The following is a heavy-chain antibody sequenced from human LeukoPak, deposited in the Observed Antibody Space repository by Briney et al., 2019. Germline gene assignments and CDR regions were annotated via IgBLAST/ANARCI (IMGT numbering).Heavy chain of an antibody. J-gene: IGHJ4*02. V-gene: IGHV1-2*02. CDR3: ARSRAIWFGESLAIDY. CDR2: INPNSGGT. D-gene: IGHD3-10*01. Sequence: ASVKVSCKASGYTFTGYYMHWVRQAPGPGLEWMGWINPNSGGTNYAQKFHGRVNMTRDTSISTTYMELSRPRSDDTAVYYCARSRAIWFGESLAIDYWGEGSLVGVSS. CDR1: GYTFTGYY.